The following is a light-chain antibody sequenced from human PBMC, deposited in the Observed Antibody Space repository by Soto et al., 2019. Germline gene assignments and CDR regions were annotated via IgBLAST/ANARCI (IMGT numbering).Light chain of an antibody. CDR1: SSDVGAYDY. Sequence: QSVLTQPPSASGPPGQSVTISCTGTSSDVGAYDYVSWYQQHPGKAPKLMTYEINKRPSGVPDRFSGSKSGNTASLTVSGLQAEDEADYYCSSFAGSNNFPYVFGTGTKVTVL. V-gene: IGLV2-8*01. CDR2: EIN. CDR3: SSFAGSNNFPYV. J-gene: IGLJ1*01.